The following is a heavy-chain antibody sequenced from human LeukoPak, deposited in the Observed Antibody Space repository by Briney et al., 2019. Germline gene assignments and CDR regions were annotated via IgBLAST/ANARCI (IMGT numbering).Heavy chain of an antibody. D-gene: IGHD3-9*01. CDR1: GFTFSSYG. CDR2: ISYDGSNK. J-gene: IGHJ4*02. V-gene: IGHV3-30*18. Sequence: PGRSLRLSCAASGFTFSSYGMHWVRQAPGKGLEWVAVISYDGSNKYYADSVKGRFTIFRDNSKNTLFLQMNSLRAEDTAVYYCAKDSRSFDWSLANPDYWGQGTLVTVSS. CDR3: AKDSRSFDWSLANPDY.